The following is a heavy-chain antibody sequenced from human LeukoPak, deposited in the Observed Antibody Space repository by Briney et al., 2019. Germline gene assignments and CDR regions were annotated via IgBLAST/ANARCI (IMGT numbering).Heavy chain of an antibody. CDR1: GYTFTDYH. D-gene: IGHD1-1*01. V-gene: IGHV1-2*02. J-gene: IGHJ1*01. Sequence: ASVKVSCKASGYTFTDYHMYWMRQAPGQGLEWMGWNNPNSVGTNYAQKFQGRVTMTRDTSTNTAYMELSRLRSDDTAVYFCARVRAIAATGTGARYFQDWGQGTLVTVSS. CDR2: NNPNSVGT. CDR3: ARVRAIAATGTGARYFQD.